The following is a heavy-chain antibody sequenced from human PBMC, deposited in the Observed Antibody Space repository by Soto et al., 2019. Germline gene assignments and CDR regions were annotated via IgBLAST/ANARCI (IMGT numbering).Heavy chain of an antibody. CDR2: IYYSGST. CDR3: ASYSSGWETLEY. CDR1: GGSISSSY. V-gene: IGHV4-59*08. D-gene: IGHD6-19*01. Sequence: SETLSLTCTVSGGSISSSYWSWIRQPPGKGLEWIGIIYYSGSTNYNTSLKSRVTISVNTSKNQFSLKLSSMTAAVTSVYYCASYSSGWETLEYSGQGTLVTVSS. J-gene: IGHJ4*02.